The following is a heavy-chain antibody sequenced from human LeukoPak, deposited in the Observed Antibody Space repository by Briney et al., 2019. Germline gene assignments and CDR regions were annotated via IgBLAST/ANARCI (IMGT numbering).Heavy chain of an antibody. CDR2: ITDDEDT. CDR3: AKVDYWSPENYFDS. CDR1: GFPFRSYA. V-gene: IGHV3-23*01. J-gene: IGHJ4*02. D-gene: IGHD1-1*01. Sequence: GGSLRLSCVAPGFPFRSYAMTWVRQTPGKGLESVSVITDDEDTYYADSVKGRFTISRDNSQNTVFLQMNSLRVEDTAVYYCAKVDYWSPENYFDSWGQGTLVTVSS.